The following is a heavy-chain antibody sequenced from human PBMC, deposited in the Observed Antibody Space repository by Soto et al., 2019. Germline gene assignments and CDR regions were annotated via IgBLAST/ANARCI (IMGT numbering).Heavy chain of an antibody. CDR2: ISYDGSNK. Sequence: PGGSLRLSCASSVFTFSSYAMHCVRHSPGKGLEWVAVISYDGSNKYYADSVKGRFTISRDNSKNTLYLQMNSLRAEDTAVYYCARDNYGSGSYYPGAYYYYYGMDGWGQGISATVSS. CDR1: VFTFSSYA. D-gene: IGHD3-10*01. V-gene: IGHV3-30-3*01. J-gene: IGHJ6*02. CDR3: ARDNYGSGSYYPGAYYYYYGMDG.